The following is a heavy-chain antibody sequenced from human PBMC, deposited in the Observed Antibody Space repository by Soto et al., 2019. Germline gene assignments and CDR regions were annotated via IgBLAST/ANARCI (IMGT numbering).Heavy chain of an antibody. CDR2: IIPIFGTA. V-gene: IGHV1-69*06. J-gene: IGHJ2*01. CDR1: GGTFSSYA. Sequence: QVQLVQSGAEVKKPGSSVKVSCKASGGTFSSYAISWVRQAPGQGLEWMGGIIPIFGTANYAQMFQCRVTITADKSTSRDYMGLSSLRSEDTAVYYCARDQKETVRPLTSYFDLWGRGTLVTVSS. CDR3: ARDQKETVRPLTSYFDL. D-gene: IGHD3-10*01.